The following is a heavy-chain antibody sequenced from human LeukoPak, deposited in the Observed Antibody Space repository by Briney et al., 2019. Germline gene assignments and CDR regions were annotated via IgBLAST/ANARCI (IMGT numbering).Heavy chain of an antibody. CDR3: ARDPSITMIVGWFDP. D-gene: IGHD3-22*01. CDR1: GGTFSSYA. CDR2: IIPIFGTA. Sequence: GASVKVSCKASGGTFSSYAISWVRQALGQGLEWMGGIIPIFGTANYAQKFQGRVTITTDESTSTAYMELSSLRPEDTAVYYCARDPSITMIVGWFDPWGQGTLVTVSS. V-gene: IGHV1-69*05. J-gene: IGHJ5*02.